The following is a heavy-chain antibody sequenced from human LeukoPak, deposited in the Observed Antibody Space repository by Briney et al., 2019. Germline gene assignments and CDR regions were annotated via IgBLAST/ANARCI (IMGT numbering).Heavy chain of an antibody. Sequence: ASVKVSCKASGGTFISYAISWVRQAPGQGLEWMGRINPNSGGTDYAQKFQGRVTMTRDTSITTVYMELSSLRSDDTAFFYCARRSSKSFFDWGQGTLATVSS. D-gene: IGHD3-3*01. CDR3: ARRSSKSFFD. CDR2: INPNSGGT. V-gene: IGHV1-2*02. CDR1: GGTFISYA. J-gene: IGHJ4*02.